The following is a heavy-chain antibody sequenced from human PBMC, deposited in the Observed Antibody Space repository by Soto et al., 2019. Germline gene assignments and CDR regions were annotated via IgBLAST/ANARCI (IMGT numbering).Heavy chain of an antibody. J-gene: IGHJ3*02. CDR3: ARGECSSNYCFTRWALDI. D-gene: IGHD2-2*01. V-gene: IGHV4-34*01. Sequence: SETLSLTCAVYGGSFSGYYWTWIRQTPGKGLEWIGEIHHSGRTNYNPSLKSRVSISADTSKTQFSLNLTSVTAADTAVYYCARGECSSNYCFTRWALDIWGQGTAVTVSS. CDR1: GGSFSGYY. CDR2: IHHSGRT.